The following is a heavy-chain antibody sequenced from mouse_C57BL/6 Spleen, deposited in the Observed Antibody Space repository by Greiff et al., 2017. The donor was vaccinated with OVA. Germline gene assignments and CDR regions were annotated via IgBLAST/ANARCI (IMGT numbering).Heavy chain of an antibody. V-gene: IGHV1-76*01. CDR1: GYTFTDYY. D-gene: IGHD3-3*01. Sequence: QVQLQQSGAELVRPGASVKLSCKASGYTFTDYYINWVKQRPGQGLEWIARIYPGSGNTYYNEKFKGKATLTAEKSSSTAYMQLSSLTSEDSAVYFCAGMDNYDAMDYWGQGTSVTVSS. CDR2: IYPGSGNT. J-gene: IGHJ4*01. CDR3: AGMDNYDAMDY.